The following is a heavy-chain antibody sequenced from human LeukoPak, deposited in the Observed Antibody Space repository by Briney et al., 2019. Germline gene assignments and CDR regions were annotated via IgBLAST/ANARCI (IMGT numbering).Heavy chain of an antibody. V-gene: IGHV1-46*01. CDR1: GYTLTSYY. Sequence: ASVKVSCKASGYTLTSYYMHWVRQAPGQGLEWMGIINPSGGSTSYAQKFQGRVTMTRDMSTSTVYMELSSLRSEDTAVYYCARSYGSGSSVDYWGQGTLVTVSS. D-gene: IGHD3-10*01. CDR2: INPSGGST. J-gene: IGHJ4*02. CDR3: ARSYGSGSSVDY.